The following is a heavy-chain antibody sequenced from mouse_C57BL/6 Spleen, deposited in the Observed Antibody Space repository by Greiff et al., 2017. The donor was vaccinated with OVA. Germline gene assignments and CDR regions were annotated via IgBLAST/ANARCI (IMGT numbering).Heavy chain of an antibody. D-gene: IGHD1-1*01. CDR1: GYTFTSYW. CDR2: INPSNGGT. Sequence: VQLQQPGTELVKPGASVKLSCKASGYTFTSYWMHWVKQRPGQGLEWIGNINPSNGGTNYNEKFQSKATLTVDKSSSTAYMQLSSLTSEDSAVYYCARDGDYYGHYYAMDYWGQGTSVTVSS. V-gene: IGHV1-53*01. CDR3: ARDGDYYGHYYAMDY. J-gene: IGHJ4*01.